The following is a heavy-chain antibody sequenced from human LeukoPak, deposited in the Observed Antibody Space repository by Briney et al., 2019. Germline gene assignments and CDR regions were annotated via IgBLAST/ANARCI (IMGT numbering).Heavy chain of an antibody. D-gene: IGHD6-19*01. CDR1: GFTFSSYA. V-gene: IGHV3-23*01. J-gene: IGHJ4*02. Sequence: GGSLRLSCAASGFTFSSYAMSWVRQAPGKGLEWVSAISGSGGSTYYADSVKGRFTISRDDSKNTLYLQMNSLRAEDTAVYYCAYSRQWLVPQIFDYWGQGTLVTVSS. CDR3: AYSRQWLVPQIFDY. CDR2: ISGSGGST.